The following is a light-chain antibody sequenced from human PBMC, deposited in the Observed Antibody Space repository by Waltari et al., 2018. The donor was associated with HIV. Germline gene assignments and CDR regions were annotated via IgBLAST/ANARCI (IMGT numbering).Light chain of an antibody. J-gene: IGKJ1*01. CDR2: SAF. CDR1: QSNSTY. Sequence: IQCTQSPSSLSASVGDRVSITRRASQSNSTYLHWYQQKPGKAPKILVYSAFNLQSGVPARFSGSGSGTDFTLTISTLQPEDFATYYCQQSYSTPRTFGQGTKVEIK. V-gene: IGKV1-39*01. CDR3: QQSYSTPRT.